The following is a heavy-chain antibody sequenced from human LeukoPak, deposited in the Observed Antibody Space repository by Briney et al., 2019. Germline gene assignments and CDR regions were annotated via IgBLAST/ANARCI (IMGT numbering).Heavy chain of an antibody. CDR2: ISSSSSYI. D-gene: IGHD3-10*01. V-gene: IGHV3-21*01. J-gene: IGHJ4*02. CDR3: ARSGPVQGVIRGGGHY. CDR1: GFTFSSYS. Sequence: PGGSLRLSCAASGFTFSSYSMNWVRQAPGKGLEWVSSISSSSSYIYYADSVKGRFTISRDNAKTSLYLQMNSLRAEDTPVYYCARSGPVQGVIRGGGHYWGQGTLVTVSS.